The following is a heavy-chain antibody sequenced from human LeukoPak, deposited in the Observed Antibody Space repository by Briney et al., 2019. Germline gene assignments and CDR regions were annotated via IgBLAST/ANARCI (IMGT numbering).Heavy chain of an antibody. CDR1: GFTFSSYA. CDR3: ARGYDAFDI. Sequence: GGSLRLSCAASGFTFSSYAMHWVRQAPGKGLEWVAVISYDGSNKYYADSVKGRFTISRDNSKNTLYLQMNSLRAEDTAVYYCARGYDAFDIWGQGTMVTVSS. J-gene: IGHJ3*02. V-gene: IGHV3-30-3*01. CDR2: ISYDGSNK.